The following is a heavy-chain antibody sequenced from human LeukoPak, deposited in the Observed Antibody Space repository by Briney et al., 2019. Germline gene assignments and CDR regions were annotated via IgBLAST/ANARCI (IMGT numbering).Heavy chain of an antibody. D-gene: IGHD3-22*01. CDR3: AKDGIGGIYYDSSGYFDN. J-gene: IGHJ4*02. CDR2: ISGSGGST. V-gene: IGHV3-23*01. Sequence: GGSLRLSCAASGFTFTSYSMKWVRQAPGKGLEWVSAISGSGGSTYYADPLKGRFTISRDNSKNTLYLQMNSLRAEDTALYYCAKDGIGGIYYDSSGYFDNWGQGTLVTVSS. CDR1: GFTFTSYS.